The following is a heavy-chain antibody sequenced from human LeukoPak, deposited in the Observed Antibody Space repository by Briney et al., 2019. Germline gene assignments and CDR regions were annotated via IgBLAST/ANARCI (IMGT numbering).Heavy chain of an antibody. J-gene: IGHJ4*02. D-gene: IGHD4-17*01. CDR2: ISGSGGST. V-gene: IGHV3-23*01. CDR1: EFTFSTYT. CDR3: AKLWGDYDQDPDY. Sequence: EGSLRLSCAASEFTFSTYTMHWVRQAPGKGLEWVSAISGSGGSTYYADSVKGRFTISRDNSKNTLYLQMNSLRAEDTAVYYCAKLWGDYDQDPDYWGQGTLVTVSS.